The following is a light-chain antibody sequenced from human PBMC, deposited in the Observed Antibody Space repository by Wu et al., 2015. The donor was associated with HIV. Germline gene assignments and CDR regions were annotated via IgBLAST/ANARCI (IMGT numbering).Light chain of an antibody. CDR1: QSVSSTY. CDR3: HQYGRSPPFT. J-gene: IGKJ3*01. V-gene: IGKV3-20*01. Sequence: EIVLTQSPGTLSLSPGERATLSCRASQSVSSTYLAWYQQKPGQPPRLLIYAASRRATGIPDRFSGSGSGTDFSLTISRLEPEDFAVYYCHQYGRSPPFTFGPWDQSGYQT. CDR2: AAS.